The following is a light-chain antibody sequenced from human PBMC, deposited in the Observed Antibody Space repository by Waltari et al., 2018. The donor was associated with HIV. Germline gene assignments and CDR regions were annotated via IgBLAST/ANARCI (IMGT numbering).Light chain of an antibody. J-gene: IGKJ4*01. Sequence: DSQMTQSPSSLSASIGVTVTISCRASQDISNSVSWFQQQPGKAPKLLVHGSFILQRGVPSRFSGSGSGTDYTLTISGLQSDDFATYFCQQYYGVPLTFGGGTRVDI. CDR3: QQYYGVPLT. CDR2: GSF. CDR1: QDISNS. V-gene: IGKV1-NL1*01.